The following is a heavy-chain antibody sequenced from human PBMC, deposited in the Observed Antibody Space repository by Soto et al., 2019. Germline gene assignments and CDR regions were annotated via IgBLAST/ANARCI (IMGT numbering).Heavy chain of an antibody. Sequence: EVQLVESGGGLVQPGQSLRLSCVGSGFIFSDAWMIWVRQAPGKGLEWVSIIYSGGFAYYADSVKGRFTISRDNSKNTLYLQMNSLRAEDTAVYYCARGEQQLLLGFDYWGQGTLVTVSS. CDR1: GFIFSDAW. V-gene: IGHV3-66*01. J-gene: IGHJ4*02. D-gene: IGHD6-13*01. CDR3: ARGEQQLLLGFDY. CDR2: IYSGGFA.